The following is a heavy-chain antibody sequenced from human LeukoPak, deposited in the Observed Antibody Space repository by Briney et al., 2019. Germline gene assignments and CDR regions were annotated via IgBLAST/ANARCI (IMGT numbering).Heavy chain of an antibody. D-gene: IGHD3-10*01. CDR3: ARGPRITLVRGGQWYFYMDV. CDR2: INPSGGST. CDR1: GYTFTSYY. J-gene: IGHJ6*03. V-gene: IGHV1-46*01. Sequence: ASVKVSCKASGYTFTSYYIHWVRQAPGQGLEGMGIINPSGGSTNYAQKFQGRVTMTRDTSTSTVYMELSSLRSDDTAVYYCARGPRITLVRGGQWYFYMDVWGKGTTVTVSS.